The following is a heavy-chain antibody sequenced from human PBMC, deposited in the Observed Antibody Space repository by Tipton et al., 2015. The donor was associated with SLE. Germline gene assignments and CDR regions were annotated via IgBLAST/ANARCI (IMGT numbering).Heavy chain of an antibody. V-gene: IGHV4-59*01. J-gene: IGHJ4*02. D-gene: IGHD1-26*01. CDR1: GGSFSGYY. Sequence: TLSLTCAVYGGSFSGYYWSWIRQPPGKGLEWIGYIYYSGSTNYNPSLKSRVTISVDTSKNQFSLKPSSVTAADTAVYYCARDFKGIVADYFDYWGQGTLVTVSS. CDR2: IYYSGST. CDR3: ARDFKGIVADYFDY.